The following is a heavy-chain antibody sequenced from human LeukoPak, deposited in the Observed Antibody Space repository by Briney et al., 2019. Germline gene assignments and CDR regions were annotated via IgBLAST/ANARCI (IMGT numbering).Heavy chain of an antibody. CDR3: AGAPGDGIDY. CDR2: IYYSGST. J-gene: IGHJ4*02. Sequence: PSETLSLTCTVSGGSISSYYWSWIRQPPGKGLEWIGYIYYSGSTNCNPSLKSRVTISVDTSKNQFSLKLSSVTAADTAVYYCAGAPGDGIDYWGQGTLVTVSS. D-gene: IGHD3-16*01. V-gene: IGHV4-59*12. CDR1: GGSISSYY.